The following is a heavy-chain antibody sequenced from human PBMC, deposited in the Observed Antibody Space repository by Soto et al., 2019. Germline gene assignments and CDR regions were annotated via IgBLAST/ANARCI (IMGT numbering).Heavy chain of an antibody. V-gene: IGHV4-34*01. CDR2: ITHGGST. CDR1: GGSFSAYS. J-gene: IGHJ6*02. D-gene: IGHD3-3*01. Sequence: ETLSVTCSVYGGSFSAYSWTWLRQSPGKGLEWIGEITHGGSTDYNPALKSRLVMSVDTSKNQFSLRVNSVTAADAAVYFCARARLDSWSHIYYGLDVWGQGTTVTVSS. CDR3: ARARLDSWSHIYYGLDV.